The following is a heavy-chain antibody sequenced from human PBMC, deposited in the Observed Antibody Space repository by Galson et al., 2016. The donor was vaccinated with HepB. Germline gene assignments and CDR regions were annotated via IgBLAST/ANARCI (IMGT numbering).Heavy chain of an antibody. Sequence: SLRLSCAASGFTFSGYGMHWVRQAPGKGLERVAADPMDGRRKFYADSVKGRFTISRDNSNNILFLQMSSLRADDTAVYFCAKRHEYCPPVGCSVDYWGQGTLVSVSS. D-gene: IGHD2/OR15-2a*01. CDR1: GFTFSGYG. J-gene: IGHJ4*02. CDR2: DPMDGRRK. CDR3: AKRHEYCPPVGCSVDY. V-gene: IGHV3-30*18.